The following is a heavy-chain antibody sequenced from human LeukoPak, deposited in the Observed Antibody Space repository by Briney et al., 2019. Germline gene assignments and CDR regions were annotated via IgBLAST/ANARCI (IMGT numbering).Heavy chain of an antibody. CDR2: IYYSGST. CDR1: GGSISSGDYY. Sequence: PSQTLSLTCTVSGGSISSGDYYWSWIRQPPGKGLEWIGYIYYSGSTYYNPSLKSRVTIPVDTSKNQFSLKLSSVTAADTAVYYCARGHPRTYYYDSSGYHPADAFDIWGQGTMVTVSS. D-gene: IGHD3-22*01. V-gene: IGHV4-30-4*01. CDR3: ARGHPRTYYYDSSGYHPADAFDI. J-gene: IGHJ3*02.